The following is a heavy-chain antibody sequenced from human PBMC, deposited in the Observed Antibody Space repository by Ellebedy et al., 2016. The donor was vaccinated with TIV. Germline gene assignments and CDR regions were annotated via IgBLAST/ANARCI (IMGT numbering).Heavy chain of an antibody. CDR3: AKEFHNEGYGAFFDF. CDR2: ISFNGGTI. Sequence: GGSLRLXXAASGFTFSPYSMNWVRQAPGKGLDWVAVISFNGGTIYYADSVKGRFTISRDNSKNTLDLQMNSLRTEDTAVYYCAKEFHNEGYGAFFDFWGRGTLVTVSS. D-gene: IGHD5-18*01. J-gene: IGHJ4*02. V-gene: IGHV3-30*18. CDR1: GFTFSPYS.